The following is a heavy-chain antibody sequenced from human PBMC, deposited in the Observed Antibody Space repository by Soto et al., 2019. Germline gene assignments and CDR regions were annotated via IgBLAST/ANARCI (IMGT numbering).Heavy chain of an antibody. CDR2: ISSSSSYI. CDR1: GFTFSSYS. V-gene: IGHV3-21*01. D-gene: IGHD6-19*01. Sequence: GGSLRLSCAASGFTFSSYSMNWVRQAPGKGLEWVSSISSSSSYIYYADSVKGRFTISRDNAKNSLYLQMNSLRAEDTAVYYCARDGSVAGMLAAEDYWGQGTLVTVSS. J-gene: IGHJ4*02. CDR3: ARDGSVAGMLAAEDY.